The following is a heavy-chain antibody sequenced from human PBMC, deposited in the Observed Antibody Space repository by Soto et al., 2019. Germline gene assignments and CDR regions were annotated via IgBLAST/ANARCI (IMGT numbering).Heavy chain of an antibody. Sequence: QVQLVESGGGVVQPGRSLRLSCAASGFTFSSYGMHWVRQAPGKGLEWVAVISYDGSNKYYADSVKGRFTISRDNSKNTLYLQMNSLRAEDTAVYYCAKDLSPVYYDILTGYYTGFDYWGQGTLVTVSS. CDR1: GFTFSSYG. D-gene: IGHD3-9*01. CDR3: AKDLSPVYYDILTGYYTGFDY. V-gene: IGHV3-30*18. J-gene: IGHJ4*02. CDR2: ISYDGSNK.